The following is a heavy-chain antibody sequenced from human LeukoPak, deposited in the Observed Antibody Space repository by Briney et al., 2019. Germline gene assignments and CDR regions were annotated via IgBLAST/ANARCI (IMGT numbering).Heavy chain of an antibody. CDR3: ARGPNGAFDY. V-gene: IGHV1-69*13. CDR2: IIPIFGTA. CDR1: GYTLTELS. D-gene: IGHD3-10*01. Sequence: ASVKVSCKVSGYTLTELSMHWVRQAPGQGLEWMGGIIPIFGTANYAQKFQGRVTITADESTSTAYMELSSLRSEDTAVYYCARGPNGAFDYWGQGTLVTVSS. J-gene: IGHJ4*02.